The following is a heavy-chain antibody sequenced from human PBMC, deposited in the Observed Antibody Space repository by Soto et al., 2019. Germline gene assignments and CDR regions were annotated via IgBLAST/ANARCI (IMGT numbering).Heavy chain of an antibody. Sequence: PGESLKISCKGSGYSFTSYWNGWVRQMPGKGLEWMGIIYPGDSDNRYSPSFQGQVTISADKSISTAYLQWSSLKASDTAMYYCASNRGYSGYDRPNYYYYYGMDVWGQGTTVTVSS. CDR3: ASNRGYSGYDRPNYYYYYGMDV. J-gene: IGHJ6*02. D-gene: IGHD5-12*01. V-gene: IGHV5-51*01. CDR1: GYSFTSYW. CDR2: IYPGDSDN.